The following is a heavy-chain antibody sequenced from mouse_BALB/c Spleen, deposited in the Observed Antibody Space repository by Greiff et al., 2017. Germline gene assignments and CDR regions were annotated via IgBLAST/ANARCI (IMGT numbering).Heavy chain of an antibody. V-gene: IGHV5-9-3*01. D-gene: IGHD1-1*02. CDR2: ISSGGSYT. CDR3: ARHNYDYEDMDY. CDR1: GFTFSSYA. J-gene: IGHJ4*01. Sequence: EVHLVESGGGLVKPGGSLKLSCAASGFTFSSYAMSWVRQTPEKRLEWVATISSGGSYTYYPDSVKGRFTISRDNAKNTLYLQMSSLRSEDTAMYYCARHNYDYEDMDYWGQGTSVTVSS.